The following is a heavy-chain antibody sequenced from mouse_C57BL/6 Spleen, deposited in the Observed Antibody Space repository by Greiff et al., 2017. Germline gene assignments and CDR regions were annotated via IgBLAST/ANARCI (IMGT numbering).Heavy chain of an antibody. CDR2: IDPSDSYT. Sequence: QVQLQQPGAELVMPGASVKLSCKASGYTFTSYWMHWVKQRPGQGLEWIGEIDPSDSYTNYNQKFKGKSTLTVDKSSSTAYMQLSSLTSEDSAVYYCARSNYGSSYAMGYWGQGTSVTVSS. CDR1: GYTFTSYW. CDR3: ARSNYGSSYAMGY. D-gene: IGHD1-1*01. V-gene: IGHV1-69*01. J-gene: IGHJ4*01.